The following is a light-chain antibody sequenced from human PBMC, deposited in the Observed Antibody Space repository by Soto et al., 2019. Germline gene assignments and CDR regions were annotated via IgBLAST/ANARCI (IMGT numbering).Light chain of an antibody. CDR3: CSYAGNYTYV. Sequence: QSALTQPRSVSGSPGQSVTISCTGTSSDVGGYNYVSWYQQHPGKAPKLMIYDVSKRPSGVPDRFSGSKSGNTASLTISGLQAEDESDYYCCSYAGNYTYVFGTVTKLTVL. CDR1: SSDVGGYNY. CDR2: DVS. J-gene: IGLJ1*01. V-gene: IGLV2-11*01.